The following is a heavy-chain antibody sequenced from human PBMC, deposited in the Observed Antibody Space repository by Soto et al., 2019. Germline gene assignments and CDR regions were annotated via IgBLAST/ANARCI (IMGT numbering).Heavy chain of an antibody. CDR3: ARENRYFFYGMDV. Sequence: QEQMVQSGAEVKKPGSSEKVSCKSSGGTFSSYAINWVRQAPGQGLEWMGGIIPIFGTANYAQNFQDRVTITADVSTNTAYMELSSLRSADTAMYYCARENRYFFYGMDVWGQGTTATVSS. J-gene: IGHJ6*02. CDR2: IIPIFGTA. V-gene: IGHV1-69*01. CDR1: GGTFSSYA.